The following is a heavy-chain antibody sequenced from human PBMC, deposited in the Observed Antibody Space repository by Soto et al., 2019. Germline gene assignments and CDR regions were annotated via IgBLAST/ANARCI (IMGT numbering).Heavy chain of an antibody. Sequence: SESLSLTCTVSGDSVSNYYWSWIRRPAGRGLEWIGRVYSSGATNYNPSLNGRVTMSVDTSRNQFSLRLSSVTAADTAIYYCTKGPNWNYYYYGVDVWGQGTAVTVSS. CDR1: GDSVSNYY. V-gene: IGHV4-4*07. CDR3: TKGPNWNYYYYGVDV. D-gene: IGHD1-20*01. CDR2: VYSSGAT. J-gene: IGHJ6*02.